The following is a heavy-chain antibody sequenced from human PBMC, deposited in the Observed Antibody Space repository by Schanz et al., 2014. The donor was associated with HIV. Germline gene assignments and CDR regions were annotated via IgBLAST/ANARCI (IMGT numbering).Heavy chain of an antibody. Sequence: VPLVQSGAEVKMPGSSVKVSCKASGDTFSSYSISWVRQAPGQGLEWVGGIIPIIGTADYAQKFQGRVTITADKSTSTLYLELSSLRSEDTAVYYCTSGSFEFGDLLDDYYYDAMDVWGQGTTVTVSS. CDR1: GDTFSSYS. V-gene: IGHV1-69*06. CDR2: IIPIIGTA. CDR3: TSGSFEFGDLLDDYYYDAMDV. J-gene: IGHJ6*02. D-gene: IGHD3-10*01.